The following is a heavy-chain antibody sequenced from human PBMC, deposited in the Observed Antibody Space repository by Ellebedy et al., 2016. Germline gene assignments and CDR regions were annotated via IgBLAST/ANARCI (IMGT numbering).Heavy chain of an antibody. CDR2: INPSGGST. CDR3: ARGEAAAGMYYYYGMDV. Sequence: ASVKVSCKASGYTFTSYYMHWVRQAPGQGLEWMGIINPSGGSTTYAQKFQGWVTMTRDTPISTAYMELSRLRSDDTAVYYCARGEAAAGMYYYYGMDVWGQGTTVTVSS. D-gene: IGHD6-13*01. J-gene: IGHJ6*02. V-gene: IGHV1-2*04. CDR1: GYTFTSYY.